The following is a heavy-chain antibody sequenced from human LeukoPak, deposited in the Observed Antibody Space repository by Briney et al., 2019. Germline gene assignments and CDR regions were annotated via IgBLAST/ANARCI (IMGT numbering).Heavy chain of an antibody. CDR1: GFTFSSYA. J-gene: IGHJ6*03. V-gene: IGHV3-23*01. Sequence: GSLRLSCAASGFTFSSYAMSRVRQAPGKGLEWVSTISGSGGSTYYADSVKGRFTISRDNSKNTLYLQVNSLRAEDTAVYYCASTPMTYYYYYMDVWGKGTTVTVSS. D-gene: IGHD3-22*01. CDR3: ASTPMTYYYYYMDV. CDR2: ISGSGGST.